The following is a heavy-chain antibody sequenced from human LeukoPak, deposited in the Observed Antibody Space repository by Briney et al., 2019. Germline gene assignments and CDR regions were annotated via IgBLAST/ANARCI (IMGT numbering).Heavy chain of an antibody. Sequence: SETLSLTCTVSDGSISSYYWSWIRQSPGKGLEWIGYIYYSGSTNYNPSLKSRVTISVDTSKNQFSLKLSSVTAADTAVYYCARVGTIYDSSGYYTYYFDYWGQGTLVTVSS. V-gene: IGHV4-59*01. CDR3: ARVGTIYDSSGYYTYYFDY. D-gene: IGHD3-22*01. CDR1: DGSISSYY. CDR2: IYYSGST. J-gene: IGHJ4*02.